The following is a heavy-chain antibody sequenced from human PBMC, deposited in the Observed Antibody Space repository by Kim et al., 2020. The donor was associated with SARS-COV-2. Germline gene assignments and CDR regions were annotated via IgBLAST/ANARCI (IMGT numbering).Heavy chain of an antibody. J-gene: IGHJ5*02. Sequence: GRFTISRDNSKNTLYLQMNSLRAEDTAVYYCAKSPRITIFGVVISGWFDPWGQGTLVTVSS. CDR3: AKSPRITIFGVVISGWFDP. V-gene: IGHV3-23*01. D-gene: IGHD3-3*01.